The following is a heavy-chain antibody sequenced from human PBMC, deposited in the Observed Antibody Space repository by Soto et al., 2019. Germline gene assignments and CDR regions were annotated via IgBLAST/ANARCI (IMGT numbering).Heavy chain of an antibody. D-gene: IGHD3-3*01. CDR1: AGSISSRDYH. CDR3: ARDNILGILYGGMDV. Sequence: PSETLSLTCPVSAGSISSRDYHCSWIRQTPWKGLAWIEYIYYSGSTYYNPSLKSGVTVSVDTSKNRFSLKLSSVTAADTAVYYCARDNILGILYGGMDVWGQGTTVTVSS. J-gene: IGHJ6*02. V-gene: IGHV4-30-4*01. CDR2: IYYSGST.